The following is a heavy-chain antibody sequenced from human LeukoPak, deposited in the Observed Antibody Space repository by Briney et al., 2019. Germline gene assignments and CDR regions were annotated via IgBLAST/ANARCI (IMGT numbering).Heavy chain of an antibody. CDR2: IKQDGSEK. D-gene: IGHD2/OR15-2a*01. J-gene: IGHJ4*02. CDR1: GFTFSSYW. CDR3: VRDNPRCCGVIPSNIDDY. V-gene: IGHV3-7*01. Sequence: GGSLRLSCAASGFTFSSYWMSWVRQAPGKGLEWVANIKQDGSEKYYVDSVKGRFTISRDNAKNSLYLQMNSLRAEDTAVYYCVRDNPRCCGVIPSNIDDYWGQGTLVTVSS.